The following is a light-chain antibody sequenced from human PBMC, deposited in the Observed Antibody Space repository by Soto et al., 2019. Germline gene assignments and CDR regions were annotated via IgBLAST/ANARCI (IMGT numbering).Light chain of an antibody. CDR1: GSDVGGYNC. CDR3: SSYTNSHVV. Sequence: QSALTQPASMSGSPGQSITISCTGTGSDVGGYNCVSWYQHHPGKAPKLMIYGVSNRPSGVSTRFSGSKSGNTASLTISGLQAEDEADYYFSSYTNSHVVFGGGTKLTVL. V-gene: IGLV2-14*01. J-gene: IGLJ2*01. CDR2: GVS.